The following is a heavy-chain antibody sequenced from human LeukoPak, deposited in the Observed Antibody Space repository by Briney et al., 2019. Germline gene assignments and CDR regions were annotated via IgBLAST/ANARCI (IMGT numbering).Heavy chain of an antibody. J-gene: IGHJ5*02. CDR2: IRYDGNNK. CDR3: AKGDDYGANTRLPKYNWFDP. V-gene: IGHV3-30*02. CDR1: GFTFTTCA. D-gene: IGHD4-23*01. Sequence: GGSLRLSCAASGFTFTTCALHWVPQAPAKGLEWVAYIRYDGNNKNYTDSVKGRFTISRDNSKDMLYLQMNSLRPEDTAVYYCAKGDDYGANTRLPKYNWFDPWGQGTLVTVSS.